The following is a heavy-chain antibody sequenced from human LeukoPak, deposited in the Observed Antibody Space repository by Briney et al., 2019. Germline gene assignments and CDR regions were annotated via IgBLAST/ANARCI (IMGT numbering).Heavy chain of an antibody. CDR1: GFTFSSFW. CDR3: ARDRGYTYGHPFDY. Sequence: GGSLRLSCAASGFTFSSFWMSWVRQAPGKGLEWVANINQDGSEKYYVDSVKGRFTISRDNAKNSLYVQMNSLRAEDTALYYCARDRGYTYGHPFDYWGQGTLVTVSA. V-gene: IGHV3-7*01. D-gene: IGHD5-18*01. CDR2: INQDGSEK. J-gene: IGHJ4*02.